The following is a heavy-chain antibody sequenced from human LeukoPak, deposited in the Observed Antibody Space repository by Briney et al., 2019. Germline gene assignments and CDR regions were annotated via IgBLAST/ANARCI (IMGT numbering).Heavy chain of an antibody. CDR1: GFIYNIYR. J-gene: IGHJ4*02. Sequence: GGSLRLSCAASGFIYNIYRMNSVRQAPGKGLEGVSYISSDSATIYYADSVKGRFTISRDNAKNSLYLQINSLRAEDTAVYYCARGVTVTGGGFDYWGQGTLVTVSS. V-gene: IGHV3-48*01. D-gene: IGHD6-19*01. CDR2: ISSDSATI. CDR3: ARGVTVTGGGFDY.